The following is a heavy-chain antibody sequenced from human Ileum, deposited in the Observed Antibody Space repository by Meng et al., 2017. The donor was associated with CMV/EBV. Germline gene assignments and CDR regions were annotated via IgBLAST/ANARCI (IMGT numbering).Heavy chain of an antibody. J-gene: IGHJ5*02. CDR1: GYSISSGYY. D-gene: IGHD4-17*01. Sequence: SETLSLTCTVSGYSISSGYYWGWIRQPPGKGLEWIGNVYHGVSTYYNPSFKSRLTISVDTAKNQFFLIVSFVTVADTAVYYCARVYGASWVWFDPWGQGTLVTVSS. V-gene: IGHV4-38-2*02. CDR3: ARVYGASWVWFDP. CDR2: VYHGVST.